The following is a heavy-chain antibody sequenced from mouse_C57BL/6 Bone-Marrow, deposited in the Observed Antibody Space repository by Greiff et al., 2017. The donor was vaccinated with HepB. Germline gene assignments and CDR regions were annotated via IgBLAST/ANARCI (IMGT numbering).Heavy chain of an antibody. CDR2: IDPENGDT. D-gene: IGHD1-1*01. J-gene: IGHJ2*01. V-gene: IGHV14-4*01. CDR1: GFNIKDDY. CDR3: TIYITTVAAPRWYYFDY. Sequence: VQLQQSGAELVRPGASVKLSCTASGFNIKDDYMHWVKQRPEQGLEWIGWIDPENGDTEYASKFQGKATITADTSSNTAYLQLSSLTSEDTAVYYCTIYITTVAAPRWYYFDYWGQGTTLTVSS.